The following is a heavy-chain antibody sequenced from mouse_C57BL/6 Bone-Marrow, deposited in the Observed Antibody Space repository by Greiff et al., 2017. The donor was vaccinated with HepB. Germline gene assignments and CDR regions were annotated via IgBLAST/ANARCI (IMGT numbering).Heavy chain of an antibody. CDR1: GFTFSSYG. V-gene: IGHV5-6*01. J-gene: IGHJ2*01. D-gene: IGHD1-1*02. CDR3: ARQAYILCLFGFDY. CDR2: ISSGGSYN. Sequence: EVKLVESGGDLVKPGGSLKLSCAASGFTFSSYGMSWVRQTPDKRLEWVATISSGGSYNYYPDSVKGRFTISRDNAKNTLYLQKSSLKSEDTAMYYCARQAYILCLFGFDYWGQGTTLTVSS.